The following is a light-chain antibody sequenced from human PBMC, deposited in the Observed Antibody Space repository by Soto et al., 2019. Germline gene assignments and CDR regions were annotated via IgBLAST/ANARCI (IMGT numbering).Light chain of an antibody. CDR1: QSVGSY. J-gene: IGKJ1*01. V-gene: IGKV3-11*01. CDR2: DTS. CDR3: QQRTNWPPWT. Sequence: EIVLTQSPATLSLSPGERATLPCRASQSVGSYLAWYQQKPGQAPRLLIYDTSNRATGIPARFSGSGSGTDFTLTISSLEPEDFAVYYCQQRTNWPPWTFGQGTKVEIK.